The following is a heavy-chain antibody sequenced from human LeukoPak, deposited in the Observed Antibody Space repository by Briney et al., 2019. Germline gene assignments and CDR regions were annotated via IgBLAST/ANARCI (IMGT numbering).Heavy chain of an antibody. D-gene: IGHD3-16*01. V-gene: IGHV3-7*01. Sequence: GGSLRLSCAASGFTFSSYWMSWVRQAPGKGLEWVANIKQDGSEKYYVDSVKGRFTISRDNAKNSLYLQMNSLRAEDTAVYYYARVSWGYSFDYWGQGTLVTVSS. CDR1: GFTFSSYW. CDR2: IKQDGSEK. CDR3: ARVSWGYSFDY. J-gene: IGHJ4*02.